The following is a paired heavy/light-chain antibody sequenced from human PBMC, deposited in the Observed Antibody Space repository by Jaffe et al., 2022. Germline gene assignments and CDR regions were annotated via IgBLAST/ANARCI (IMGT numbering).Light chain of an antibody. CDR1: QSISSY. CDR2: AAS. Sequence: DIQMTQSPSSLSASIGDRVTIICRASQSISSYLNWYQQKPGKAPKLLIYAASSLQSGVPSRFSGSGSGTDFTLTISSLQPEDFATYYCQQSYSTPLGFGGGTKVEIK. CDR3: QQSYSTPLG. V-gene: IGKV1-39*01. J-gene: IGKJ4*01.
Heavy chain of an antibody. CDR3: ARGGSQYYDFWSDYYSGPNQRYYMDV. Sequence: QVQLQQWGAGLLKPSETLSLTCTVYGESFSGYFWSWIRQPPHKGLEWIGEINHSGSTNYNPSLKSRVTISVDTSKNQISLKLSSVTAADTAVYYCARGGSQYYDFWSDYYSGPNQRYYMDVWGKGTTVTVSS. D-gene: IGHD3-3*01. J-gene: IGHJ6*03. V-gene: IGHV4-34*01. CDR1: GESFSGYF. CDR2: INHSGST.